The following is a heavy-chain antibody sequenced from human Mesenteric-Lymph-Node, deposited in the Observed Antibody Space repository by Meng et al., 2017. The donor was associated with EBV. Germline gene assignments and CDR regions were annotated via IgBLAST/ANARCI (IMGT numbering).Heavy chain of an antibody. CDR2: MNPNSGAT. D-gene: IGHD5-24*01. CDR3: SRDSIYNGQDS. Sequence: QVHRVQSGAEVKKPGASVKVSCKASGYTFTSYDINWVRQATGQGLEWMGWMNPNSGATGSTQKFQGRVTMTRNTSISTAYMELNSLTSEDTAVYYCSRDSIYNGQDSWGQGTLVTVSS. CDR1: GYTFTSYD. J-gene: IGHJ4*02. V-gene: IGHV1-8*01.